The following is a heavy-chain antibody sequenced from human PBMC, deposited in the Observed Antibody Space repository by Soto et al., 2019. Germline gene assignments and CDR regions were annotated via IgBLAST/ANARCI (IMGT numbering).Heavy chain of an antibody. CDR1: GFTFSDYY. CDR3: ARQGADSRGYYYFVYGMDV. CDR2: MSSSGSTI. D-gene: IGHD3-22*01. J-gene: IGHJ6*02. V-gene: IGHV3-11*01. Sequence: QVQLVESGGGLVKPGGSLRLSCAASGFTFSDYYISWIRQAPGKGLEWVSYMSSSGSTIYYADSVKGRFTISRDNAKKSLYLQMNSLRAEDTAVYYCARQGADSRGYYYFVYGMDVWGQGTTVTVSS.